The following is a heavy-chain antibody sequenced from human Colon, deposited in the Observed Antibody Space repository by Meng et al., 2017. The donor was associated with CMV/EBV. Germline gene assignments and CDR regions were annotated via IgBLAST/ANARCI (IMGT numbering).Heavy chain of an antibody. CDR1: GFTVSSNY. V-gene: IGHV3-66*02. CDR2: IYSGGST. D-gene: IGHD2-8*01. Sequence: GGSLRLSWAASGFTVSSNYMTWVRLAPGKGLEWVSVIYSGGSTQYADSVKGRFTISRDNSKNTLYLQMHSLRAEDTAVYYCARDGNDCIDGVCYYYYYGMDVWGQGTTVTVSS. CDR3: ARDGNDCIDGVCYYYYYGMDV. J-gene: IGHJ6*02.